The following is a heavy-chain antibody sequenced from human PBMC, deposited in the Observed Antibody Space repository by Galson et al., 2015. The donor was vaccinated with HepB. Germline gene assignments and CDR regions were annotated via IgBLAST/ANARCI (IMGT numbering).Heavy chain of an antibody. CDR2: ISSSSSTI. V-gene: IGHV3-48*02. D-gene: IGHD3-3*01. Sequence: SLRLSCAASGSTFSSYSMNWVRQAPGKGLEWVSYISSSSSTIYYADSVKGRFTISRDNAKNSLYLQMNSLRDEDTAVYYCARSYYDFWSGYYDDYYYYYYMDVWGKGTTVTVSS. CDR3: ARSYYDFWSGYYDDYYYYYYMDV. J-gene: IGHJ6*03. CDR1: GSTFSSYS.